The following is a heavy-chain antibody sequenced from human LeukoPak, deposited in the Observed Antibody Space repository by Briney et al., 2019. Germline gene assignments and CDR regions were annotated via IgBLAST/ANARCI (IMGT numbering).Heavy chain of an antibody. CDR3: ARVRNYYGSGSYYTDFDY. CDR2: INPNSGGT. Sequence: GASVKVSCKASGYTFTGYYMHWVRQAPGQGLEWMGWINPNSGGTNYAQKFQGRVTMTRDTSISTAYMELSRLRSDDTAVYYCARVRNYYGSGSYYTDFDYWGQGTLVTVSS. V-gene: IGHV1-2*02. CDR1: GYTFTGYY. D-gene: IGHD3-10*01. J-gene: IGHJ4*02.